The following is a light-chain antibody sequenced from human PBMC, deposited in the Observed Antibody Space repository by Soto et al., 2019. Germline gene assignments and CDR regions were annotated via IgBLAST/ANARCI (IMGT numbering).Light chain of an antibody. CDR1: SGHSNYA. Sequence: QLVLTQSPSASASLGASVKLTCTLSSGHSNYAIAWHQQQPEKGPRYLMKVNSDGSHRKGDGIPDRISGSSSGAQRYLTISSLQSEDEADYYCQTWGTGIRVFGTGTKVTVL. J-gene: IGLJ1*01. CDR2: VNSDGSH. V-gene: IGLV4-69*01. CDR3: QTWGTGIRV.